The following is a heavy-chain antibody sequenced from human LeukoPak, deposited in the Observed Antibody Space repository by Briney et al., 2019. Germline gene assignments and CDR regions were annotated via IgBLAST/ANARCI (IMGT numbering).Heavy chain of an antibody. CDR1: GYSFSIYG. J-gene: IGHJ4*02. CDR3: ARCGAAVTTHFSH. V-gene: IGHV1-18*01. Sequence: ASVKVSCKASGYSFSIYGITWARQAPGQGLEHLGWISASDGTTNYAQKVQDRVTMTTDTSTSTAYLELRSLRSEDTAVYYCARCGAAVTTHFSHWGQGTLVTVSS. D-gene: IGHD4-17*01. CDR2: ISASDGTT.